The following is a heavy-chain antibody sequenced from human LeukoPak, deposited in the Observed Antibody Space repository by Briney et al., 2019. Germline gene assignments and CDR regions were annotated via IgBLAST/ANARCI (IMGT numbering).Heavy chain of an antibody. V-gene: IGHV4-59*08. D-gene: IGHD6-13*01. CDR1: GGSISSYY. CDR2: IYYSGST. Sequence: SETLSLTCTVSGGSISSYYWSWIRQPPGKGLEWIGYIYYSGSTNYNPSLKSRVTISVDTSKNQFSLKLSSVTAADTAVYYCARHGFRDSSSRYQRFPYYYYGMDVWGQGTTVTVSS. CDR3: ARHGFRDSSSRYQRFPYYYYGMDV. J-gene: IGHJ6*02.